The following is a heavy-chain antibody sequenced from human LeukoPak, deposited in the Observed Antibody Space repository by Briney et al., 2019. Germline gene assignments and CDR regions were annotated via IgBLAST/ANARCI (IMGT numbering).Heavy chain of an antibody. CDR3: ARDATPQYSSGWVFFDY. V-gene: IGHV3-48*03. J-gene: IGHJ4*02. D-gene: IGHD6-25*01. CDR1: GFTFSGYE. CDR2: MSGDGTTI. Sequence: PGGSLRLSCVGSGFTFSGYEMNWVRQAPGKGLEWLSYMSGDGTTIQYADSVKGRFTISRDNAMNSLYLQMNSLRVEDTAVYFCARDATPQYSSGWVFFDYWGQGTLVTVSS.